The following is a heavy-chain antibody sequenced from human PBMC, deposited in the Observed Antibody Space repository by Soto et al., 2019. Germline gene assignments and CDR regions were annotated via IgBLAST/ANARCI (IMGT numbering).Heavy chain of an antibody. D-gene: IGHD3-22*01. CDR1: GFTFSSYA. CDR2: ISYDGSNK. Sequence: QVQLVESGGGVVQPGRSLRLSCAASGFTFSSYAMHWVRQAPGKGLEWVAVISYDGSNKYYADSVKGRFTISRDKSKNTLYLQMDSLRAEDTAVYYCARDPSRYYDSSGYSDFDYWGQGTLVTVSS. CDR3: ARDPSRYYDSSGYSDFDY. V-gene: IGHV3-30-3*01. J-gene: IGHJ4*02.